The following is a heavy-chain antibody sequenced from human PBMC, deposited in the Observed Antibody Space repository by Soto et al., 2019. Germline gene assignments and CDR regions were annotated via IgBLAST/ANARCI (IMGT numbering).Heavy chain of an antibody. CDR2: ISGSGGST. CDR3: AKDLALRYCSSTSCHGSWFDP. J-gene: IGHJ5*02. D-gene: IGHD2-2*01. CDR1: GFTFSSYA. Sequence: GGSLRLSCAASGFTFSSYAMSWVRQAPGKGLEWVSAISGSGGSTYYADSVKGRFTISRDNSKNTLYLQMNSLRAEDTAVYYCAKDLALRYCSSTSCHGSWFDPWGQGTLVTVSS. V-gene: IGHV3-23*01.